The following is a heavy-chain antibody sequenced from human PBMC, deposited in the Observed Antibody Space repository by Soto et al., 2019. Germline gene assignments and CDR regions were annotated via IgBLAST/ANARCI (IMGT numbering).Heavy chain of an antibody. CDR1: GYTFTSYG. D-gene: IGHD3-3*01. Sequence: ASVEVSGKASGYTFTSYGISWVRQAPGQGLEWMGWISAYNGNTNYAQKLQGRVTMTTDTSTSTAYMELRSLRSDDTAVYYCARNSGWYDAFWSGYLLWGQGTLVTVSA. CDR3: ARNSGWYDAFWSGYLL. J-gene: IGHJ4*02. CDR2: ISAYNGNT. V-gene: IGHV1-18*01.